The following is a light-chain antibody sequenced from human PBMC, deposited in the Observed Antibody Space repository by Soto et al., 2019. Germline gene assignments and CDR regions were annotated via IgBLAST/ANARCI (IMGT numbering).Light chain of an antibody. CDR1: QSISSN. V-gene: IGKV3-15*01. CDR3: QQYKNWHPWT. CDR2: GAS. Sequence: EIVMTQSPATLSVSPGERATLSCRASQSISSNLAWFQQKPGQAPRLLIYGASTRATGIPARFSGSGSGTEFTLTINSLQSEDFAVYFCQQYKNWHPWTFGQGTKVEIK. J-gene: IGKJ1*01.